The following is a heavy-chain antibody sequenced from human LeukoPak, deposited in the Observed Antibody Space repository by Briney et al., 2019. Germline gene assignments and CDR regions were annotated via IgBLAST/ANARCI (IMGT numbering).Heavy chain of an antibody. J-gene: IGHJ6*03. V-gene: IGHV4-59*08. Sequence: SETLSLTCTVSGGSISSYYWSWIRQPPGKGLEWIGYIYYSGSTNYNPSLKSRVTISVDASKNQFSLKLSSVTAADTAVYYCARMGVAGYYYMGVWGKGTTVTVSS. CDR1: GGSISSYY. CDR3: ARMGVAGYYYMGV. CDR2: IYYSGST. D-gene: IGHD6-19*01.